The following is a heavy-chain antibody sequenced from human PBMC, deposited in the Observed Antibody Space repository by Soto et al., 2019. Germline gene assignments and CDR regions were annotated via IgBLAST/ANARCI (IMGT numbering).Heavy chain of an antibody. V-gene: IGHV1-69*13. CDR3: ARDSSGYDTLGGFADY. Sequence: SVKVSCKASGGTFSSYAISWVRQAPGQGLEWMGGIIPIFGTANYAQKFQGRVTITADESTSTAYMELSSLRSEDTAVYYCARDSSGYDTLGGFADYWGQGTLVTVSS. CDR1: GGTFSSYA. CDR2: IIPIFGTA. J-gene: IGHJ4*02. D-gene: IGHD5-12*01.